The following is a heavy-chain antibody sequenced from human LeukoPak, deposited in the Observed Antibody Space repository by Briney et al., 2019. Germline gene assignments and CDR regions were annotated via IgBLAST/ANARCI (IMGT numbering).Heavy chain of an antibody. D-gene: IGHD6-13*01. CDR3: AKRSSWEFWYFDL. V-gene: IGHV3-23*01. J-gene: IGHJ2*01. Sequence: GGSLRLSCAASGFTFSSYAMSWVRQAPGTGLEWVSTISGSAGSTNYADSVKGRFTISRDNSKDTLYLQMNSLRADDTAVYYCAKRSSWEFWYFDLWGRGTLVTVSS. CDR2: ISGSAGST. CDR1: GFTFSSYA.